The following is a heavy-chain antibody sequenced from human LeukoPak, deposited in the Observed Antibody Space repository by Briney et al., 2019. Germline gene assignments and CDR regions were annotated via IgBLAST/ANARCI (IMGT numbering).Heavy chain of an antibody. CDR2: ISGSGGST. CDR3: AKDPHGDYY. CDR1: GFTFSYHW. Sequence: GGSLRLSCGASGFTFSYHWMHWVRQVPGKGLEWVSAISGSGGSTYYADSVKGRFTISRDNSKNTLYLQMNSLRAEDTAVYYCAKDPHGDYYWGQGTLVTVSS. J-gene: IGHJ4*02. D-gene: IGHD4-17*01. V-gene: IGHV3-23*01.